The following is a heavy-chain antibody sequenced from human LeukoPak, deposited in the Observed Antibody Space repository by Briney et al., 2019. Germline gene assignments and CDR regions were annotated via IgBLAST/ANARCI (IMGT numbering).Heavy chain of an antibody. CDR1: GFTFSNYA. V-gene: IGHV3-23*01. Sequence: GGSLRLSCAASGFTFSNYAMSWVRQAPGKGLEWVSAISGSGGSTYYADSVKGRFTISRDNSKNTLYLQMNSLRAEDTAVYYCARENYDSSGYNSIDYWGQGTLVTVSS. CDR3: ARENYDSSGYNSIDY. J-gene: IGHJ4*02. CDR2: ISGSGGST. D-gene: IGHD3-22*01.